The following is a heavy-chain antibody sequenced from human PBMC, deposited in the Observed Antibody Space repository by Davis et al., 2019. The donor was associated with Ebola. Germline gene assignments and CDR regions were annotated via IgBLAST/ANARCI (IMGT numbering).Heavy chain of an antibody. J-gene: IGHJ4*02. D-gene: IGHD1-26*01. V-gene: IGHV4-30-2*01. CDR1: GGSFSGYS. Sequence: SETLSLTCAVYGGSFSGYSWSWIRQPPGKGLEWIGYIYHSGSTYYNPSLKSRVTISVDRSKNQFSLKLSSVTAADTAVYYCARQGAWVGATTSLDYWGQGTLVTVSS. CDR2: IYHSGST. CDR3: ARQGAWVGATTSLDY.